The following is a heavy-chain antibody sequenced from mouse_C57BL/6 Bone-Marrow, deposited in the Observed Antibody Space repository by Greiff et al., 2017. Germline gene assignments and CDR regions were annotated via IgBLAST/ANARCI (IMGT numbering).Heavy chain of an antibody. J-gene: IGHJ4*01. V-gene: IGHV1-62-2*01. Sequence: QVQLQQSGAELVKPGASVKLSCKASGYTFTEYTIHWVKQRPGQGLEWIGWFYPGSGSIKYNEKFKDKATLTADKSSSTVYMRLSRLTSEDSAVYFCARHAINTVVASDLYAMDYWGQGASVTVAS. CDR1: GYTFTEYT. CDR2: FYPGSGSI. D-gene: IGHD1-1*01. CDR3: ARHAINTVVASDLYAMDY.